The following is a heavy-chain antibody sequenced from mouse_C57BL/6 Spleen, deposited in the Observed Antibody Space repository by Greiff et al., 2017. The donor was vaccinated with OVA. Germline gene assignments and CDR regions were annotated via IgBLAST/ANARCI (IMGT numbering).Heavy chain of an antibody. J-gene: IGHJ1*03. CDR3: ARGDDYDWYFDV. Sequence: QVHVKQPGAELVKPGASVKMSCKASGYTFTSYWITWVKQRPGQGLEWIGDIYPGSGSTNYNEKFKSKATLTVDTSSSTAYMQLSSLTSEDSAVYYCARGDDYDWYFDVWGTGTTVTVSS. CDR2: IYPGSGST. V-gene: IGHV1-55*01. CDR1: GYTFTSYW. D-gene: IGHD2-4*01.